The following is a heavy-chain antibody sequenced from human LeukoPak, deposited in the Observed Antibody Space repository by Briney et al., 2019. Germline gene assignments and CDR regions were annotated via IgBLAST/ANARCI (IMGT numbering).Heavy chain of an antibody. CDR1: GFTFSSYS. CDR3: ARVDYYGSGSYFDY. CDR2: ISSSSSYI. J-gene: IGHJ4*02. Sequence: GGSLRLSCAASGFTFSSYSMNWVRQAPGRGLEWVSSISSSSSYIYYADSVRGRFTISRDNAKNSLYLQMNSLRAEDTAVYYCARVDYYGSGSYFDYWGQGTLVTVSS. D-gene: IGHD3-10*01. V-gene: IGHV3-21*01.